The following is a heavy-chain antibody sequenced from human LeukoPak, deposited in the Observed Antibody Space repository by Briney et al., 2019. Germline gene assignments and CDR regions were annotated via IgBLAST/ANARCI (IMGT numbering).Heavy chain of an antibody. CDR2: IYSGGST. Sequence: GGSLRLSCAAFGFTVSSNYMSWVRQAPGKGLEWVSVIYSGGSTYYADSVKGRFTISRDNSKNTLYLQMNSLRAEDTAVYYCARDAMYISSWYAYWGQGTLVTVSS. J-gene: IGHJ4*02. V-gene: IGHV3-53*01. CDR3: ARDAMYISSWYAY. CDR1: GFTVSSNY. D-gene: IGHD6-13*01.